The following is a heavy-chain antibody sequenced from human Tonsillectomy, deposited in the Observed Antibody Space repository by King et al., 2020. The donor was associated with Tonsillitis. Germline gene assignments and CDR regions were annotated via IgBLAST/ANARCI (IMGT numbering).Heavy chain of an antibody. D-gene: IGHD3-10*01. J-gene: IGHJ4*02. CDR1: GFTVSSNY. CDR3: AGAEFFIFDY. V-gene: IGHV3-53*04. CDR2: IYNSGNT. Sequence: VQLVESGGGLVQPGGSLSLSCAASGFTVSSNYLSWVRQAPGKGLEWVSIIYNSGNTYYADSVKGRFTISRHNSKNTLYLQMNSLRADDTAVYYCAGAEFFIFDYWGRGTLVTVSS.